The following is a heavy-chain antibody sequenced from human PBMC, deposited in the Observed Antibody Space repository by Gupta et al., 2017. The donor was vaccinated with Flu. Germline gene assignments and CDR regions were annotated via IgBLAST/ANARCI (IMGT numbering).Heavy chain of an antibody. D-gene: IGHD2-2*01. J-gene: IGHJ4*02. V-gene: IGHV3-23*01. Sequence: EVLLLESGGGLVEPGGSLRLSCAASGFTFSSYAMSWVRQAPGKGLEWVSAISASGATTYYVDSVKGRFTVSRDNSKNTLYLQLNSLRTEEDTALYYCAKDHSSNFIHYFDHWGQGTLVTVSS. CDR1: GFTFSSYA. CDR2: ISASGATT. CDR3: AKDHSSNFIHYFDH.